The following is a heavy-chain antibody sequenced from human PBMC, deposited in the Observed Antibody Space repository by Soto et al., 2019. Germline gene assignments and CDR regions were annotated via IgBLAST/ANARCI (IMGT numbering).Heavy chain of an antibody. V-gene: IGHV1-24*01. CDR1: GYTLTELS. CDR2: FDPEDGET. D-gene: IGHD5-12*01. J-gene: IGHJ3*02. Sequence: EASVKVSCKVSGYTLTELSMHWVRQAPGKGLEWMGGFDPEDGETIYAQKFQGRVTMTEDTSTDTAYMELSSLRSEDTAVYYCATVGNSGYDLGAFDIWGQGTMVTVSS. CDR3: ATVGNSGYDLGAFDI.